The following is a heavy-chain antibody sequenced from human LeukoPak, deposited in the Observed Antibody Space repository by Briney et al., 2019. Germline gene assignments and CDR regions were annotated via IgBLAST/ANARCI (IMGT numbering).Heavy chain of an antibody. V-gene: IGHV4-4*02. CDR1: GGSVSSSTW. CDR3: ARSGLRHTPEY. D-gene: IGHD3/OR15-3a*01. CDR2: IYYSGNS. J-gene: IGHJ4*02. Sequence: PSETPSLTCTVSGGSVSSSTWWTWVRQPPGKGLEWIGEIYYSGNSNYSPSFKSRLTISVDTSRNQFSLNLSSVTAADTAVYYCARSGLRHTPEYWGQGTLVTVSS.